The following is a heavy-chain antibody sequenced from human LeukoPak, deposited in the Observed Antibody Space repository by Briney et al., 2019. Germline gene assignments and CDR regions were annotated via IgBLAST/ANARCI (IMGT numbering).Heavy chain of an antibody. CDR2: TYYRSKWYN. D-gene: IGHD5-24*01. Sequence: SQTLSLTCAISGDSVSSNSAAWHWIRQSPSRGLEWLGRTYYRSKWYNDYAVSMKSRISINPDTSKNHFSLQLNSVTPEDTAVYYCARVAGRDGYDYWGQGTLVTVSS. CDR3: ARVAGRDGYDY. V-gene: IGHV6-1*01. J-gene: IGHJ4*02. CDR1: GDSVSSNSAA.